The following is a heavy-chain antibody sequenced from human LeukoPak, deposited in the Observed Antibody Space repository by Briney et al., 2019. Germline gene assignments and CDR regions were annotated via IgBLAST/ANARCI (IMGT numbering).Heavy chain of an antibody. CDR3: ARGFTVTTKYNWFDP. V-gene: IGHV4-34*01. CDR1: GGSFSGYY. Sequence: SETLSLTCAVYGGSFSGYYWSWIRQPPGKGLEWIGEINHSGSTNYNPSLKSRVTISVDTSKNQFSLKLSSVTAADTAVYYCARGFTVTTKYNWFDPWGQGTLVTVSS. CDR2: INHSGST. D-gene: IGHD4-17*01. J-gene: IGHJ5*02.